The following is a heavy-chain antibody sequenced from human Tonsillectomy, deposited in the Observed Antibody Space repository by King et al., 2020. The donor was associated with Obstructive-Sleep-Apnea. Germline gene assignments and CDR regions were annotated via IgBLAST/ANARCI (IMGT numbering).Heavy chain of an antibody. D-gene: IGHD5-24*01. Sequence: VQLQESGPGLVKPSETLSLTCTVSGGSISSYYWSWIRQPPGKGLEWIGYIYYSGSTNYNPSLKSRVTISVATSKNQFSLKRSSVTAADTAVYYCARGSQRWLQPSHSFDYWGQGTLVTVSS. J-gene: IGHJ4*02. CDR2: IYYSGST. CDR3: ARGSQRWLQPSHSFDY. V-gene: IGHV4-59*01. CDR1: GGSISSYY.